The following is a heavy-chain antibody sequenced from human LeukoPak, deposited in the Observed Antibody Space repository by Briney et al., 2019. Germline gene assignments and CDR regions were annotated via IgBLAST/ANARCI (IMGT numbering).Heavy chain of an antibody. CDR1: GYTFTGYY. Sequence: ASVKVSCKASGYTFTGYYMHWVRQAPGQGLEWMGRINPNSGGTNYAQKFQGRVTMTRDTSISTAYMELSRLRSDDTAVYYCPRLGYCSSTSCYDMGYWGQGTLVTVSS. CDR3: PRLGYCSSTSCYDMGY. J-gene: IGHJ4*02. CDR2: INPNSGGT. V-gene: IGHV1-2*06. D-gene: IGHD2-2*01.